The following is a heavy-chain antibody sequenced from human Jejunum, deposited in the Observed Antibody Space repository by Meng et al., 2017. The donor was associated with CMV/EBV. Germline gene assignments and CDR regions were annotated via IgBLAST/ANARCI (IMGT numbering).Heavy chain of an antibody. CDR2: LIIARFSS. D-gene: IGHD3-3*01. CDR1: RFALSNFV. J-gene: IGHJ3*01. CDR3: AIYNIDFWCGLDV. V-gene: IGHV3-74*01. Sequence: FRFALSNFVLRLVRHAPGGRLNLFSRLIIARFSSAYADSVKSLFPLSSDNANNTLYLQMNGLRAYDSAVYYCAIYNIDFWCGLDVWGQGTMVTVSS.